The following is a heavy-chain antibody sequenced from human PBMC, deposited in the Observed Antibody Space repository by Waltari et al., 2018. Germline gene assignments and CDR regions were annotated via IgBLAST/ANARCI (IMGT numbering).Heavy chain of an antibody. CDR2: INPDGSAK. Sequence: EVQMVESGGGLVQPGGSLRLSCAASGFTFSNFWMDWVRQAPGKGLGWGANINPDGSAKNYVDSVKGRFTIFRDNTKNSLYLQMNSLRAEDTAIYYCSESLNVWGPGTTVTVSS. CDR1: GFTFSNFW. J-gene: IGHJ6*02. CDR3: SESLNV. V-gene: IGHV3-7*01.